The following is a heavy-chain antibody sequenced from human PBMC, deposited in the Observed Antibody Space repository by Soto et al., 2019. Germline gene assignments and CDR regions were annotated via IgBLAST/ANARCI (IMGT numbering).Heavy chain of an antibody. CDR2: INTNTGNP. V-gene: IGHV7-4-1*01. Sequence: ASVKVSCKASGYTFTSYAMNWVRQAPGQGLERMGWINTNTGNPTYAQGFTGRFVFSLDTSVSTAYLQICSLKAEDTAVYYCARELRYDFWSGYYESYYYYGMDVWGQGTTVTVSS. CDR1: GYTFTSYA. J-gene: IGHJ6*02. D-gene: IGHD3-3*01. CDR3: ARELRYDFWSGYYESYYYYGMDV.